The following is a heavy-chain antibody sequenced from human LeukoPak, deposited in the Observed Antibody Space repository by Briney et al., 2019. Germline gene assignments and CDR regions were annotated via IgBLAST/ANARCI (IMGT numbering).Heavy chain of an antibody. D-gene: IGHD3-22*01. J-gene: IGHJ4*02. CDR2: IYHSGST. V-gene: IGHV4-38-2*02. CDR3: ARDSTYYYDSSGYSYFDY. CDR1: GYSISSGYY. Sequence: SETLSLTCTVSGYSISSGYYWGWVRQPPGKGLEWIGSIYHSGSTYYNPSLKSRVTISVDTSKNQFSLKLSSVTAADTAVYYCARDSTYYYDSSGYSYFDYWGQGTLVTVSS.